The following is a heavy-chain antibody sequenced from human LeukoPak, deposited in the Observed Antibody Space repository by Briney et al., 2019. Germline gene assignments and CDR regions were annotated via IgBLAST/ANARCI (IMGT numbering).Heavy chain of an antibody. V-gene: IGHV4-59*01. CDR3: ARGGANLDSYGSE. Sequence: SETLSLTCTVSGGSISSYYWSWIRQPPGKGLEWIGYIYYSGSTNYSPSLKSRVTISVDTSKNQFSLKLSSVTAADTAVYYCARGGANLDSYGSEWGQGTLVTVSS. CDR2: IYYSGST. CDR1: GGSISSYY. J-gene: IGHJ4*02. D-gene: IGHD5-18*01.